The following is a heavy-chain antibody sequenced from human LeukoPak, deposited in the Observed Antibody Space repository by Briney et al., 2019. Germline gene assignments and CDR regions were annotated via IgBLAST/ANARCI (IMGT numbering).Heavy chain of an antibody. CDR2: IIPIFGTA. V-gene: IGHV1-69*13. J-gene: IGHJ4*02. Sequence: GASVKVSCKASGYTFTGYYMHWVRQAPGQGLEWMGGIIPIFGTANYAQKFQGRVTITADESTSTAYMELSSLRSEDTAVYYCARDGGGWGPTSFDYWGQGTLVTVSS. CDR1: GYTFTGYY. CDR3: ARDGGGWGPTSFDY. D-gene: IGHD6-19*01.